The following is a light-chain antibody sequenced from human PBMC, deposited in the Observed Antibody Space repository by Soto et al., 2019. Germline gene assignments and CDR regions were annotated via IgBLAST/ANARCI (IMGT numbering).Light chain of an antibody. CDR3: SSYRSTPTLYV. V-gene: IGLV2-14*01. CDR2: EVN. Sequence: QSVLTQPASVSGSPGQSITISCTGTISDVGTYNYVSWYQQHPGKAPKLIIYEVNNRPSGVSTRFSGSKSGNTASLSISGPQAEDEADYYCSSYRSTPTLYVLGTGTKLTVL. CDR1: ISDVGTYNY. J-gene: IGLJ1*01.